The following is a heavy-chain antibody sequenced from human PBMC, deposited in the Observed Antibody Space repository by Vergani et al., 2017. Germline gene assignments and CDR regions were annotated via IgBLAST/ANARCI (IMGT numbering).Heavy chain of an antibody. Sequence: EVQLVQSGAEVKKPGESLRISCKGSGYSFTSYWISWVRQMPGKGLEWMGRIDPRDSYTNYSPSFQGHFTISADKSISTAYLQWSSLKAADTAMDYCARRAGADGYYYYGMDVWGQGTTVTVSS. J-gene: IGHJ6*02. CDR3: ARRAGADGYYYYGMDV. CDR1: GYSFTSYW. V-gene: IGHV5-10-1*01. D-gene: IGHD2-21*01. CDR2: IDPRDSYT.